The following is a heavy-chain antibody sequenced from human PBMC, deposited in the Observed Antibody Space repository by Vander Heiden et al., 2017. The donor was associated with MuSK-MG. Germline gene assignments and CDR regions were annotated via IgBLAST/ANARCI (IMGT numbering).Heavy chain of an antibody. Sequence: EVQLLESVGGLVPHGGSLRLSCAASGFTFSFFDMNWVRPPPGRGLQWVSDISGNGDATHYADSVKGRITISRDNSKNTLYLQMNSLRAEDTAVYYCAKGGWLDDWGQGTLVTVSS. V-gene: IGHV3-23*01. CDR1: GFTFSFFD. CDR3: AKGGWLDD. CDR2: ISGNGDAT. D-gene: IGHD6-19*01. J-gene: IGHJ4*02.